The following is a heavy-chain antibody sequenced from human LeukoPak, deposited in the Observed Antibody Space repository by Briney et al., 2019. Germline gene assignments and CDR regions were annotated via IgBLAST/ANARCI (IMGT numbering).Heavy chain of an antibody. J-gene: IGHJ4*02. D-gene: IGHD1-26*01. V-gene: IGHV3-23*01. CDR2: TSGSGGST. Sequence: GGSLRLSCAASGFTFSSYAMSWVRQAPGKGLEWVSATSGSGGSTYYADSVKGRFTISRDNSKNTLYLQMNSLRAEDTAVYYCAKDGYFNSGSYYDYWGQGTLVTVSS. CDR3: AKDGYFNSGSYYDY. CDR1: GFTFSSYA.